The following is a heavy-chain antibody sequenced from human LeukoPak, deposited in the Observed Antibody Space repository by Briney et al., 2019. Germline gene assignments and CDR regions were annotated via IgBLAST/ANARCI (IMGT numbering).Heavy chain of an antibody. D-gene: IGHD1-14*01. CDR2: IYYSGST. V-gene: IGHV4-59*01. Sequence: SETLSLTCTVSGVSIRSNYWSWIRHPPGKGLEWIGYIYYSGSTKYNPSLKSRVTVLVDTSRHQFSLKLSSVTAADTAVYYCARGTYNSSPPDLWGQGTMVTVSS. CDR1: GVSIRSNY. CDR3: ARGTYNSSPPDL. J-gene: IGHJ3*01.